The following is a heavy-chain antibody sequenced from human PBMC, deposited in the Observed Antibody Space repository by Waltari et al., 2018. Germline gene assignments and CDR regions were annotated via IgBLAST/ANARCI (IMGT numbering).Heavy chain of an antibody. CDR3: ARVGLEYSSSYYFDY. CDR1: GGSISSYY. J-gene: IGHJ4*02. V-gene: IGHV4-4*07. D-gene: IGHD6-6*01. CDR2: IYTSGST. Sequence: QVQLQESGPGLAKPSETLSLTCTVSGGSISSYYWSWIRQPAGKGLEWIGRIYTSGSTNYNPSLKSRVTMSVDTSKNQFSLKLSSVTAADTAVYYCARVGLEYSSSYYFDYWGQGTLVTVSS.